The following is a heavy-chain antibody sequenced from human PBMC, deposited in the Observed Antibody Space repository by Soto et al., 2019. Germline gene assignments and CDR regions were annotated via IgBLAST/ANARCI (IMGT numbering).Heavy chain of an antibody. CDR1: GFTFSSYW. Sequence: GGSLRLSCAASGFTFSSYWMHWVRQAPGKGLVWVSRINSDGSSTNYADSVKGRFTISRDNAKKTLYLQMNSLRAEDTAVYYCARWDFWSGYDDAFDIWGQGTMVTVSS. V-gene: IGHV3-74*01. D-gene: IGHD3-3*01. CDR3: ARWDFWSGYDDAFDI. J-gene: IGHJ3*02. CDR2: INSDGSST.